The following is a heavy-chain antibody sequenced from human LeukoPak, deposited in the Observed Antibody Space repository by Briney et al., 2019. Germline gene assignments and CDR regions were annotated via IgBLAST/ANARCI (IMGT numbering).Heavy chain of an antibody. V-gene: IGHV3-7*01. D-gene: IGHD4-17*01. Sequence: PGGSLRLSCAASGFTFSSYWMSWVRQAPGKGLEWVANIKQDGSEKYYVDSVKGRFTISRDNSKKTLYLQMNSLRAEDTAVYYCAKDGDLYGHADYWGQGNLVTVSS. CDR2: IKQDGSEK. J-gene: IGHJ4*02. CDR1: GFTFSSYW. CDR3: AKDGDLYGHADY.